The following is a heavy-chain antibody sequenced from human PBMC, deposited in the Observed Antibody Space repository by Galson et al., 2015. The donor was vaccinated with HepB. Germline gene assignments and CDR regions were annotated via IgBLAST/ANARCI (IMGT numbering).Heavy chain of an antibody. Sequence: SLRLSCAASGFTFSSYAMSWVRQAPGKGLEWVSAISGSGDSTYYADSVKGRFTISRDNSKNTLYLQMNSLRAEDTAVYYCAKRASGFDWFRQIDNWFDPWGQGTLVTVSS. CDR2: ISGSGDST. J-gene: IGHJ5*02. V-gene: IGHV3-23*01. D-gene: IGHD3-9*01. CDR1: GFTFSSYA. CDR3: AKRASGFDWFRQIDNWFDP.